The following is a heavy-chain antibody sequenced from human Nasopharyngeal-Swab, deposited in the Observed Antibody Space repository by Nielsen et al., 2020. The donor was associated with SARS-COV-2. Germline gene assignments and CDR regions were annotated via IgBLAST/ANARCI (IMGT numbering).Heavy chain of an antibody. CDR2: IYHSGST. D-gene: IGHD3-10*01. Sequence: QPPGKGLEWIGYIYHSGSTYYNPSLKSRVTISVDRSKNQFSLKLSSVTAADTAVYYCAREGILWFGEEMWLFFDYWGQGTLVTVSS. V-gene: IGHV4-30-2*01. CDR3: AREGILWFGEEMWLFFDY. J-gene: IGHJ4*02.